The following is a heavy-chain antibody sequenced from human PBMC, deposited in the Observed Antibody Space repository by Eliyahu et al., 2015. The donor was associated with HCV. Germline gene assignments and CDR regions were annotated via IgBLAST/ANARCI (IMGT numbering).Heavy chain of an antibody. J-gene: IGHJ4*02. V-gene: IGHV3-7*01. Sequence: EVQLVESGGGLVQPGGSLRLSCAASGFTFSSYXMXWVRQAPGKGLEGVANIKQDGSEKYYVDSVKGRFTISRDNAKNSLYLQMNSLRAEDTAVYYCARDLAVPRYCSGGSCSEYYFDYWGQGTLVTVSS. D-gene: IGHD2-15*01. CDR3: ARDLAVPRYCSGGSCSEYYFDY. CDR1: GFTFSSYX. CDR2: IKQDGSEK.